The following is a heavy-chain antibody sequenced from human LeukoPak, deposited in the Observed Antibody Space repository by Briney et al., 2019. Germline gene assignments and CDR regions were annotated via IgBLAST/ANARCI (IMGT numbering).Heavy chain of an antibody. J-gene: IGHJ4*02. CDR1: GFTFSNAW. V-gene: IGHV3-15*01. D-gene: IGHD3-3*01. CDR3: TTVYSLGVTILRGVHDY. Sequence: GGSLRLSCAASGFTFSNAWMSWVRQAPGKGLEWVGRVKSKTDGETLDYAAPVKGRFTISRDDLKDTLYLQMNSLKTEDTAVYCCTTVYSLGVTILRGVHDYWGQGTLVTVSS. CDR2: VKSKTDGETL.